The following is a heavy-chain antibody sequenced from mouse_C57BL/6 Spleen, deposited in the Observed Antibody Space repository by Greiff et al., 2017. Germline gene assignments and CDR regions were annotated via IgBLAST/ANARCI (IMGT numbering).Heavy chain of an antibody. CDR2: INPNNGGT. D-gene: IGHD2-4*01. CDR1: GYTFTDYN. Sequence: EVQGVESGPELVKPGASVKIPCKASGYTFTDYNMDWVKQSHGKSLAWIGDINPNNGGTIYNQKFKGKATLTVDKSSSTAYMELRSLTSEDTAVYYCARSGNYDYDSYAMDYWGQGTSVTVSS. V-gene: IGHV1-18*01. CDR3: ARSGNYDYDSYAMDY. J-gene: IGHJ4*01.